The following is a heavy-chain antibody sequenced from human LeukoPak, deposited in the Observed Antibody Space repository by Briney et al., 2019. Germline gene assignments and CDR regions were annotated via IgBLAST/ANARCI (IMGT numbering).Heavy chain of an antibody. Sequence: GGSLRLSCAVSGFTVNNNFMSWVRQAPGRGLEYVSIIYSDGSTYYADSVKGRFTTSRDNSKNTLHLQMTSLRAEDTAVYYCASYPSSSNYWGQGTLVTVSS. CDR2: IYSDGST. V-gene: IGHV3-53*01. J-gene: IGHJ4*02. CDR1: GFTVNNNF. CDR3: ASYPSSSNY.